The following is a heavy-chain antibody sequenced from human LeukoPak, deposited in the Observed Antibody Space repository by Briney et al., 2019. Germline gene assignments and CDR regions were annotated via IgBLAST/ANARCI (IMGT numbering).Heavy chain of an antibody. Sequence: GGSLRLSCAASGFTFSSYAMHWVRQAPGKGLEYVSAISSNGGSTYYANSVKGRFTISRDNSKNTLYLQMSSLRAEDMAVYYCARVDSGSFYYYGMDVWGQGTTVTVSS. CDR3: ARVDSGSFYYYGMDV. D-gene: IGHD1-26*01. CDR1: GFTFSSYA. CDR2: ISSNGGST. J-gene: IGHJ6*02. V-gene: IGHV3-64*01.